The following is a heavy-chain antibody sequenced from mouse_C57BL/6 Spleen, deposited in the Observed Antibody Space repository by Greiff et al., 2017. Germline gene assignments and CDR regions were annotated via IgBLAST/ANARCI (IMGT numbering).Heavy chain of an antibody. J-gene: IGHJ2*01. CDR3: ARRGGDY. Sequence: QVQLQQPGAELVRPGSSVKLSCKASGYTFTSYWMDWVKQRPGQGLDWIGNIYPSDSETHYNQKFKEQATLTVDKSSSTAYMQLSSLTSEDSAVYYCARRGGDYGGQGTTLTVSS. CDR1: GYTFTSYW. CDR2: IYPSDSET. V-gene: IGHV1-61*01. D-gene: IGHD1-1*02.